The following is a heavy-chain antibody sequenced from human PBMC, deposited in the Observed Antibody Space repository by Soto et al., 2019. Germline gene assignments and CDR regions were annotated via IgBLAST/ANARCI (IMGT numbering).Heavy chain of an antibody. D-gene: IGHD3-16*02. CDR3: ATYHHSDWETDRFRH. Sequence: EVQLVESGGDLVQPGGSLKLSCRTSGLTFRTYLMSWVRQAPGKGLEWVANIKTAGSEEYYADSVEGRFTISRDNTKNSLYRQINSLRADDTAIYYCATYHHSDWETDRFRHWGQGTLVTVSS. V-gene: IGHV3-7*01. J-gene: IGHJ4*02. CDR2: IKTAGSEE. CDR1: GLTFRTYL.